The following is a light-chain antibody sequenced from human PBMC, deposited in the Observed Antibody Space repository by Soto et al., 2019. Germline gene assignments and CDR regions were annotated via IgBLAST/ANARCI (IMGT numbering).Light chain of an antibody. J-gene: IGKJ2*01. V-gene: IGKV3-15*01. CDR1: QNVSSN. CDR3: QQYNDWPPYT. CDR2: GSS. Sequence: EIVMTQSPATLSVSPGDSATFSCRASQNVSSNLAWYQQKPGQAPRLLIYGSSTRATAVPARFSGSGSGTDFTLTISSLQSEDFAVYYCQQYNDWPPYTFGQGTKLEIK.